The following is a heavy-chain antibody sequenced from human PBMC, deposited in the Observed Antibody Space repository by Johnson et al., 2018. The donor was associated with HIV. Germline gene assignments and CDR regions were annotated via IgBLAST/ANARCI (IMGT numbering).Heavy chain of an antibody. CDR2: IRYDGTNE. J-gene: IGHJ3*02. D-gene: IGHD3-22*01. CDR3: ANGSGYYAAFDI. V-gene: IGHV3-30*02. Sequence: QVQLVESGGGLIQPGGSLRLSCVASGFTFSSYGMHWVRQAPGKGLEWVAFIRYDGTNEYYEDSVRGRFTISRDDSNNTMYLQMNSLRPEDTAVYYCANGSGYYAAFDIWGQGTMVTVSS. CDR1: GFTFSSYG.